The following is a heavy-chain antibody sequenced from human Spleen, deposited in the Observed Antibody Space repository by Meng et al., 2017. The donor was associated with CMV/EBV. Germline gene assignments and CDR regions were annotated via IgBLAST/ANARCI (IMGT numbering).Heavy chain of an antibody. Sequence: GESLKISCAASGFTFSSHEINWVRQATGKGLEWVSYISSSGSTISYADSVKGRFTISRDNAKNSLYLQMNILRVENTAVYFCAKMARFRPYWGQGTLVTVSS. V-gene: IGHV3-48*03. D-gene: IGHD3-3*01. CDR1: GFTFSSHE. CDR2: ISSSGSTI. J-gene: IGHJ4*02. CDR3: AKMARFRPY.